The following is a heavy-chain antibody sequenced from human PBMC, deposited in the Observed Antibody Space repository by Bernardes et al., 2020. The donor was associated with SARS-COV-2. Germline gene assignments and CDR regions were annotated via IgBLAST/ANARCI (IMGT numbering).Heavy chain of an antibody. CDR1: GFTFSSYA. J-gene: IGHJ4*02. Sequence: SLRLSCAASGFTFSSYAMSWVRQAPGKGLEWVSAISGSGGSTYYADSVKGRFTISRDNSKNTLYLQMNSLRAEDTAVYYCAKAGYCSGGSCYSRGHYFDYWGQGTLVTVSS. V-gene: IGHV3-23*01. CDR3: AKAGYCSGGSCYSRGHYFDY. D-gene: IGHD2-15*01. CDR2: ISGSGGST.